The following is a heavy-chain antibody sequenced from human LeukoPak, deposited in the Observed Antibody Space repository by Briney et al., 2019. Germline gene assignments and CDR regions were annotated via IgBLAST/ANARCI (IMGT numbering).Heavy chain of an antibody. CDR2: IYYSGST. CDR1: GGSISSSSYY. CDR3: ARLRNYYDSSGYYYGNDAFDI. J-gene: IGHJ3*02. Sequence: SETLSLTCTVSGGSISSSSYYWGWIRQPPGKGLEWIGSIYYSGSTYYNPSLKSRVNISVDTSKNQFSLKLSSVTAADTAVYYCARLRNYYDSSGYYYGNDAFDIWGQGTMVTVSS. D-gene: IGHD3-22*01. V-gene: IGHV4-39*01.